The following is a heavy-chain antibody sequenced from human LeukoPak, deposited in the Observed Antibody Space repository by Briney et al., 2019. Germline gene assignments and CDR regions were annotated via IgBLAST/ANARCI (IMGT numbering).Heavy chain of an antibody. Sequence: GGSLRLSCAASGFIFSSYAMHWVRQAPGKGLEWVAVISYDGSNKYYADSVKGRFTISRDNSKDTLYLQMNSLRAEDTAVYYCARAKEEYYYDSSGHPMDVWGKGTTVTVSS. V-gene: IGHV3-30*01. CDR3: ARAKEEYYYDSSGHPMDV. D-gene: IGHD3-22*01. J-gene: IGHJ6*03. CDR1: GFIFSSYA. CDR2: ISYDGSNK.